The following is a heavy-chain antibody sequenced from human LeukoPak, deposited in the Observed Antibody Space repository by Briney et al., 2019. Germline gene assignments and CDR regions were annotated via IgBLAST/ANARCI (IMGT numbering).Heavy chain of an antibody. V-gene: IGHV4-34*01. CDR3: ARGRRLYTPYDY. Sequence: SETLSLTCAVYGGSFSGYYWSWIRQPPGKGLEWIGEINHSGSTNYNPSLKGRVTISVDTSKNQFSLKLSSVTAADTAVYYCARGRRLYTPYDYWGQGTLVTVSS. CDR1: GGSFSGYY. CDR2: INHSGST. J-gene: IGHJ4*02.